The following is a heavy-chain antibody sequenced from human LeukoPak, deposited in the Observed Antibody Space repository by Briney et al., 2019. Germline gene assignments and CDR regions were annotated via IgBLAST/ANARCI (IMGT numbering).Heavy chain of an antibody. CDR2: ISSSSSTI. J-gene: IGHJ6*02. CDR3: ARDRNYDILTGYYQHYYYYGMDV. V-gene: IGHV3-48*01. D-gene: IGHD3-9*01. CDR1: GFTFSSYS. Sequence: PGGSLRLSCAASGFTFSSYSMTWVRQAPGKGLEWVSYISSSSSTIYYADSVKGRFTISRDNAKNSLYLQMNSLRAEDTAVYYCARDRNYDILTGYYQHYYYYGMDVWGQGTTVTVSS.